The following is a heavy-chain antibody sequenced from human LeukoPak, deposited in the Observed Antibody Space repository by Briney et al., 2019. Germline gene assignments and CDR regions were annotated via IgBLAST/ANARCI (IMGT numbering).Heavy chain of an antibody. D-gene: IGHD5-18*01. V-gene: IGHV3-15*01. CDR3: TTDDTAFPGSMDAFDI. Sequence: PGGSLRLSCAASGFTFSNAWMSWVRQAPGKGLEWVGRIKSKTDGGTTDYAARVKGRFTISRDDTKYTLYLQMNSLKTEDTAVYYCTTDDTAFPGSMDAFDIWGQGTMVTVSS. CDR2: IKSKTDGGTT. CDR1: GFTFSNAW. J-gene: IGHJ3*02.